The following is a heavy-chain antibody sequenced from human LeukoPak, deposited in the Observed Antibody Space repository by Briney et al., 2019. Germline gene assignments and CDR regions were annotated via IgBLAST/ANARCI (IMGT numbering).Heavy chain of an antibody. CDR3: AREVPATVMFFDY. CDR2: IYSGGTT. D-gene: IGHD2-2*01. Sequence: PGGSLRLSCAASGVTVSSNYMSWVRQAPGKGLEWVSVIYSGGTTYYADSVKGRFTISRDNSKNTLYLQMNSLRAEDTAVYYCAREVPATVMFFDYWGQGTLVTVSS. J-gene: IGHJ4*02. V-gene: IGHV3-53*01. CDR1: GVTVSSNY.